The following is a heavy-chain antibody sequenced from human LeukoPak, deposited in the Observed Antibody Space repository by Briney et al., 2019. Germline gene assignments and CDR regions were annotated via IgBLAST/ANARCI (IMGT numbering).Heavy chain of an antibody. D-gene: IGHD1-7*01. J-gene: IGHJ5*02. Sequence: SVKVSCKASGYTFSSYAISWVRQAPGQGLEWMGRIIPIFGIANYAQKFQGRVTITADKSTSTAYMELSSLRSQDMAVYYCARVITGTTYRGFDPWGQGTLVTVSS. CDR1: GYTFSSYA. CDR3: ARVITGTTYRGFDP. V-gene: IGHV1-69*04. CDR2: IIPIFGIA.